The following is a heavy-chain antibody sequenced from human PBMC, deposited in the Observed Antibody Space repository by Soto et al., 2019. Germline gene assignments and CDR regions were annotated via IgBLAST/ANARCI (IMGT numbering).Heavy chain of an antibody. CDR1: GFTFSSYW. CDR3: ARVPGGNSVWWGSEGYYFDY. J-gene: IGHJ4*02. D-gene: IGHD2-21*02. CDR2: INSDGSST. V-gene: IGHV3-74*01. Sequence: GGSLRLSCAASGFTFSSYWMHWVRQAPGKGLVWVSRINSDGSSTSYADSVKGRFTISRDNAKNTLYLQMNSLRAEDTAVYYCARVPGGNSVWWGSEGYYFDYWGQGTLVTVSS.